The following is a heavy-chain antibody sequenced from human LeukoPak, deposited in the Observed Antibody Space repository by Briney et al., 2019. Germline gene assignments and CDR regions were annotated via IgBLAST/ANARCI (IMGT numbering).Heavy chain of an antibody. J-gene: IGHJ4*02. CDR2: IYYSGST. D-gene: IGHD2-2*01. V-gene: IGHV4-59*01. CDR1: GGSISSYY. Sequence: PSETLSLTCTVSGGSISSYYWSWIRQPPGKGLEWIGYIYYSGSTNYNPSLKSRVTISVDTSKNQFSLKLSSATAADTAVYYCARSTSSFDYWGQGTLVTVSS. CDR3: ARSTSSFDY.